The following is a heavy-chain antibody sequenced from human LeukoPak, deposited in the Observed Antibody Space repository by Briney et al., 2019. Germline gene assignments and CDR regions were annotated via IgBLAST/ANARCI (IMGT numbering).Heavy chain of an antibody. J-gene: IGHJ4*02. Sequence: ASVKVSCKASGYTFTGYYMHWVRQAPGQGLGWMGWINPNSGGTNYAQKFQGRVTMTRDTSISTAYMELSRLRSDDTAVYYCAREGDYGDYGDYWGQGTLVTVSS. CDR3: AREGDYGDYGDY. CDR1: GYTFTGYY. CDR2: INPNSGGT. D-gene: IGHD4-17*01. V-gene: IGHV1-2*02.